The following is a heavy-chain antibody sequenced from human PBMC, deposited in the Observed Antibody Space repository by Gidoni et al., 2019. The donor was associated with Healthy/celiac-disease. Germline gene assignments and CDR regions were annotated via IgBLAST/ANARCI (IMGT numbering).Heavy chain of an antibody. J-gene: IGHJ4*02. CDR3: ARADSRDGYPPTFDY. Sequence: QVQLVQSGAEVKKPGASVKVSCKASGYTFTSYYMHWVRQAPGQGLEWMGIINPSGGSTSYAQKFQGRVTMTRDTSTSTVYMELSSLRSEDTAVYYCARADSRDGYPPTFDYWGQGTLVTVSS. CDR1: GYTFTSYY. CDR2: INPSGGST. D-gene: IGHD3-22*01. V-gene: IGHV1-46*01.